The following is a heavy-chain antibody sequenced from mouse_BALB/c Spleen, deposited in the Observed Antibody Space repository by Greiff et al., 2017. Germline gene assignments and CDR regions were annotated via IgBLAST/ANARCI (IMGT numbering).Heavy chain of an antibody. CDR3: VRSGLYAMDY. J-gene: IGHJ4*01. CDR2: IRSKSNNYAT. CDR1: GFTFNTYA. V-gene: IGHV10-1*02. Sequence: DVKLVESGGGLVQPKGSLKLSCAASGFTFNTYAMNWVRQAPGKGLEWVARIRSKSNNYATYYADSVKDRFTISRDDSQSMLYLQMNNLKTEDTAMYYCVRSGLYAMDYWGQGTSVTVSS.